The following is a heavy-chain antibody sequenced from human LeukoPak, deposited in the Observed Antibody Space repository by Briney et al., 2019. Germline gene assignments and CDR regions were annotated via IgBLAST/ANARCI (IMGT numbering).Heavy chain of an antibody. CDR2: ICFSRTT. CDR1: GGSISSSDSY. V-gene: IGHV4-39*01. D-gene: IGHD3-10*01. CDR3: GRHFPETGRDEQPLEY. J-gene: IGHJ4*02. Sequence: SETLSLTCTVSGGSISSSDSYWAWVRQPPGKGLEWIGSICFSRTTYYNPSLKSRVTMSIDTSRNHFSLKVASVTAADTAVYYCGRHFPETGRDEQPLEYWGQGSLFTVSS.